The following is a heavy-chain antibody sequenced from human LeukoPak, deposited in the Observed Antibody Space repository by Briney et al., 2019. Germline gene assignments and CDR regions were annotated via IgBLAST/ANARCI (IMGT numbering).Heavy chain of an antibody. CDR3: AKGLSGSYGPFDY. J-gene: IGHJ4*02. V-gene: IGHV3-7*01. CDR1: GFTLSSYW. D-gene: IGHD1-26*01. Sequence: SGGSLRLSCAASGFTLSSYWMAWVRQAPGKGPEWVANIKHDESEKYYAESVRGRFTISRENAKNTLYLQMNSLRAEDTAVYYCAKGLSGSYGPFDYWGQGTLVTVSS. CDR2: IKHDESEK.